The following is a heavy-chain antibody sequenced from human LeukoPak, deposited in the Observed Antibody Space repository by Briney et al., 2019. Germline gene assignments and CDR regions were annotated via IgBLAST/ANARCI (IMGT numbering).Heavy chain of an antibody. J-gene: IGHJ5*02. V-gene: IGHV3-23*01. CDR1: GFTFSSYA. Sequence: GGSLRLSCAASGFTFSSYALTWVRQAPGKGLEWVSALSGSGDTTYYAGSVKGRFTISRDNSKNTLYLQMRSLRAEDTATYYCAKSLRMVALARTFDPWGQGTLVAVSS. CDR2: LSGSGDTT. CDR3: AKSLRMVALARTFDP. D-gene: IGHD2-8*01.